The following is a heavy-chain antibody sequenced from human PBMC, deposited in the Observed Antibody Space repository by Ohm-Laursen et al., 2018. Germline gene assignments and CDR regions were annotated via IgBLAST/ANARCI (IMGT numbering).Heavy chain of an antibody. Sequence: GTLSLTCTVSGGSISSYYWSWIRQPPGKGLEWIGYIYYSGSTNYNPSLKSRVTISVDTSKNQFSLKLSSVTAADTALYYCAKDMGLSGYYGMDVWGQGTTVTVSS. CDR3: AKDMGLSGYYGMDV. CDR1: GGSISSYY. J-gene: IGHJ6*02. V-gene: IGHV4-59*12. D-gene: IGHD2/OR15-2a*01. CDR2: IYYSGST.